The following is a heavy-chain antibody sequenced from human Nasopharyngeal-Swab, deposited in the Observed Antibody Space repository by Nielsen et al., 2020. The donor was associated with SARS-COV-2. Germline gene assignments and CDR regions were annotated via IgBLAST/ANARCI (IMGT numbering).Heavy chain of an antibody. V-gene: IGHV1-18*04. CDR2: ISGYNGKT. CDR3: ARGGEVLLWFGESFQY. D-gene: IGHD3-10*01. CDR1: GYTFTGYY. J-gene: IGHJ1*01. Sequence: ASVKVSCKASGYTFTGYYMHWVRQAPGQGLEWMGWISGYNGKTNYAQKLQGRVSMTTDTSTSTAYMELRSLRSDDTAVYYCARGGEVLLWFGESFQYWGQGTLVTVSS.